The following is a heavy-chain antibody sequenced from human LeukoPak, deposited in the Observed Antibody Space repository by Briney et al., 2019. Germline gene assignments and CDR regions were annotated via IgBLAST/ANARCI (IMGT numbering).Heavy chain of an antibody. CDR1: GYTFTGYY. CDR3: ATTRYSSGGSCSPAH. D-gene: IGHD2-15*01. V-gene: IGHV1-2*02. J-gene: IGHJ4*02. CDR2: INPNSGGT. Sequence: ASVKVSCKASGYTFTGYYMHWVRQAPGQGLEWMGWINPNSGGTNYAQKFQGRVTMTRDTSISTAYMELSRLRSDDTAVYYCATTRYSSGGSCSPAHWGQGTLVTVSS.